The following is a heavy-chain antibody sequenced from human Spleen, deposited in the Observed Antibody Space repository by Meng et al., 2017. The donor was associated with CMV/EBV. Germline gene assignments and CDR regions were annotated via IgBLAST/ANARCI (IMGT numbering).Heavy chain of an antibody. J-gene: IGHJ4*02. Sequence: APYGFKFHTHGMHWFRQSPGRGPESEGVISHDGNQKYYADSVKGRFAISRDNSRNTLYLQMNSLTVEDTAIYYCARDGGGGYNMIDYWGQGTLVTVSS. V-gene: IGHV3-30*03. D-gene: IGHD5-24*01. CDR3: ARDGGGGYNMIDY. CDR1: GFKFHTHG. CDR2: ISHDGNQK.